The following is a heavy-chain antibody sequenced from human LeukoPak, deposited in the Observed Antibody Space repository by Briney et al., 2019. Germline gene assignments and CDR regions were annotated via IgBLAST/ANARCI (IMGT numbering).Heavy chain of an antibody. D-gene: IGHD6-19*01. Sequence: QTGGSLRLSCASSGITFRSYGMHWVRQAPGKGLKWVAFIWYDGSNKYYADSVKGRFTISRDNSRNTLYLQMNSLRANDTAVYYCAKDTGYSTGWYAVDYWGQGTLLTVSS. CDR1: GITFRSYG. CDR2: IWYDGSNK. J-gene: IGHJ4*02. V-gene: IGHV3-30*02. CDR3: AKDTGYSTGWYAVDY.